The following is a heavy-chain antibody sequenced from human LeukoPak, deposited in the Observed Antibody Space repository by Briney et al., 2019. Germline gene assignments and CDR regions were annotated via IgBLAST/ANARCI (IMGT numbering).Heavy chain of an antibody. J-gene: IGHJ4*02. CDR1: GGSFSGYY. Sequence: SETLSLTCAVYGGSFSGYYWSWIRQPPGKGLEWIGEINHSGSTNYNPSLKSRVTISVDTSKNQFSLKLSSVTAADTAVYYCARRTTYYDYVWGSYPEAYYFDYWGQGTLVTVSS. CDR2: INHSGST. V-gene: IGHV4-34*01. D-gene: IGHD3-16*02. CDR3: ARRTTYYDYVWGSYPEAYYFDY.